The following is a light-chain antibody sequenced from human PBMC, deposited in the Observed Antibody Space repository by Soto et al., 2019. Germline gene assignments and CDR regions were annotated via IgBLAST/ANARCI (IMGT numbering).Light chain of an antibody. CDR2: TTS. Sequence: DIPMTPSPSSLSASVGDRVTIACRASQTVSKFVNWYQQKPGKVPTLLIFTTSTLHSGVPSRFSGSGSGTEFTLTINGLQPEDFATYYCQQTYTIPRTFAQGTKVE. CDR3: QQTYTIPRT. CDR1: QTVSKF. V-gene: IGKV1-39*01. J-gene: IGKJ1*01.